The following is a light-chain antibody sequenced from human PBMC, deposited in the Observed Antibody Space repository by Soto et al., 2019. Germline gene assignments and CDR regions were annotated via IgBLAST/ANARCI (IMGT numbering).Light chain of an antibody. CDR3: HQSYSPPQT. CDR1: QSISSY. J-gene: IGKJ1*01. CDR2: AAS. Sequence: DIQMTQSPSSLSASVGDRVTITCRASQSISSYLNWYQQKVGKAPKLLIHAASSLQSGVPSRFSGSGSGTDFTLTISSLEPDDFASYYCHQSYSPPQTFGQGTKVDIK. V-gene: IGKV1-39*01.